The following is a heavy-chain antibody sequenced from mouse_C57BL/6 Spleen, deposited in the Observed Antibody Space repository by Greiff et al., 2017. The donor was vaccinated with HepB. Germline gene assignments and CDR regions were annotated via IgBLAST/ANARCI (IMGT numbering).Heavy chain of an antibody. J-gene: IGHJ4*01. Sequence: EVKLVESGGGLVQPGGSLKLSCAASGFTFSDYYMYWVRQTPEKRLEWVAYISNGGGSTYYPDTVKGRFTISRDNAKNTLYLQMSRLKSEDTAMYYCARKGYGNWNAMDYWGQGTSVTVSS. CDR2: ISNGGGST. CDR1: GFTFSDYY. D-gene: IGHD2-1*01. CDR3: ARKGYGNWNAMDY. V-gene: IGHV5-12*01.